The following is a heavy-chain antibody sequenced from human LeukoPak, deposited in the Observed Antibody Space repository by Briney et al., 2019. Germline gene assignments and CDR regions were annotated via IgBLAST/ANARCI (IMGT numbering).Heavy chain of an antibody. Sequence: PGGSLRLSCAASGFTFNTNAMSWVRQAPGKGLEWVSAISGRTGGTYYADSVKGRFTISRDNSKSTLYLQMDSLRAEDTAVYYCARDPYSSSWSYGMDVWGQGTAVTVSS. D-gene: IGHD6-13*01. V-gene: IGHV3-23*01. CDR2: ISGRTGGT. J-gene: IGHJ6*02. CDR1: GFTFNTNA. CDR3: ARDPYSSSWSYGMDV.